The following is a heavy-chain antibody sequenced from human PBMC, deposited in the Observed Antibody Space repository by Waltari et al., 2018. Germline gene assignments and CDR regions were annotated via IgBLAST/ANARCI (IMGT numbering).Heavy chain of an antibody. D-gene: IGHD2-15*01. CDR1: GGSFSGSY. CDR2: INHSGST. J-gene: IGHJ4*02. V-gene: IGHV4-34*01. Sequence: QVQLQQWGAGLLKPSETLSLTCAVYGGSFSGSYWSWIRQPPGKGREWIGEINHSGSTNYNPSLKSRVTISVDTSKNQFSLKLSSVTAADTAVYYCARGRRGRFVVVVAATRGFDYWGQGTLVTVSS. CDR3: ARGRRGRFVVVVAATRGFDY.